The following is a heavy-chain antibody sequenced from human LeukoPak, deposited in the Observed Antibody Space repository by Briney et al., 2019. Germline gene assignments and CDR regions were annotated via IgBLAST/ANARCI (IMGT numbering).Heavy chain of an antibody. D-gene: IGHD6-19*01. J-gene: IGHJ4*02. CDR2: ISYSGST. V-gene: IGHV4-59*01. CDR3: ARWSLHSSGWYFDY. Sequence: NPSETLSLTCIVSGDSISSYYGSWLRQPPGKGLEWIGYISYSGSTNYNPSLKSRLTISVHTSKNQFSLNLTSVTAADTAMYYCARWSLHSSGWYFDYWGEGTLVTVSS. CDR1: GDSISSYY.